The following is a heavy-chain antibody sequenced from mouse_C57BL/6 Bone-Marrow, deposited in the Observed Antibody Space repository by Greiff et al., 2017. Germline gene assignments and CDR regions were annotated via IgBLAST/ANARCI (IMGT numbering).Heavy chain of an antibody. CDR1: GYTFTSYW. CDR3: ARELLRSWYFDY. D-gene: IGHD1-1*01. V-gene: IGHV1-55*01. CDR2: IYPGSGST. J-gene: IGHJ2*01. Sequence: VQLQQPGAELVKPGASVKMSCKASGYTFTSYWITWVKQRPGQGLEWIGDIYPGSGSTNYNEKFKSKAKLTVDKSSSTAYMQLSSLTSEDSAVYYCARELLRSWYFDYWGQGTTLTVSS.